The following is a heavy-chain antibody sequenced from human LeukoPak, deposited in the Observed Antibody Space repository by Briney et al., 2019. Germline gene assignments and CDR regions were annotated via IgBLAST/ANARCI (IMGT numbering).Heavy chain of an antibody. CDR2: IYYSGST. Sequence: PSETLSLTCTVSGGSIYNHYWSWIRQPPGKGLESIGYIYYSGSTIYNPSLKSRVTISVDTSKHQFSLKLTSVTAADTAVYYCARLPSGTLNPPFDYWGQGSLVTVSS. CDR3: ARLPSGTLNPPFDY. J-gene: IGHJ4*02. CDR1: GGSIYNHY. D-gene: IGHD3-10*01. V-gene: IGHV4-59*08.